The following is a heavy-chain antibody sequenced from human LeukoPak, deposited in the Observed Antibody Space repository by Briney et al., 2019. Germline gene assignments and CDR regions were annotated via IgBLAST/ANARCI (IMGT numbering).Heavy chain of an antibody. Sequence: ASVKVSCKASGYTFTGYYVHWVRQAPGQGLEWMGWINPNSGGTNYAQKFQGRVTMTRDTSISTAYMELSRLRSDDTAVYYCARDPNLVRGVIAIYYFDYWGQGTLVTVSS. V-gene: IGHV1-2*02. D-gene: IGHD3-10*01. CDR2: INPNSGGT. CDR1: GYTFTGYY. CDR3: ARDPNLVRGVIAIYYFDY. J-gene: IGHJ4*02.